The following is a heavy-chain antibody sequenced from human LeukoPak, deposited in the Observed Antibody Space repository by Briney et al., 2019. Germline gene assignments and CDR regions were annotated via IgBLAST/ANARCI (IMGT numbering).Heavy chain of an antibody. CDR2: ISADNGNT. D-gene: IGHD3-22*01. CDR3: ARGPYYYDSSGYYFLGGP. J-gene: IGHJ5*02. CDR1: GYTFTSYA. Sequence: GASVKVSCKASGYTFTSYAISWVRQAPGQGLEWMGWISADNGNTDYAQRFQGRVTMTTDTSTSTAYMELRSLRSDDTAVYYCARGPYYYDSSGYYFLGGPWGQGTLVTVSS. V-gene: IGHV1-18*01.